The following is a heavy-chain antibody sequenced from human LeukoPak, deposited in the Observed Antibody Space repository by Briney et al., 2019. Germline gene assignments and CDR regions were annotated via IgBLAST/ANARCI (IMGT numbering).Heavy chain of an antibody. J-gene: IGHJ4*02. Sequence: PSETLSLTCTVSGGSISSYYWSWIRQPPGKGLEWIGRIYNSGSTNYNPSLKSRVTISVDTSKNQFSLKLSSVTAADTAVYYCARDSGSYYRSFDYWGQGTLVTVSS. V-gene: IGHV4-4*08. CDR3: ARDSGSYYRSFDY. CDR2: IYNSGST. CDR1: GGSISSYY. D-gene: IGHD1-26*01.